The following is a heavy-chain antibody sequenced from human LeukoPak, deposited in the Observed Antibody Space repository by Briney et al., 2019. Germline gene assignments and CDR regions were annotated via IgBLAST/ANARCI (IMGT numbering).Heavy chain of an antibody. CDR3: ARPPIGEIQYYFDY. J-gene: IGHJ4*02. D-gene: IGHD4-17*01. CDR2: IYYSGST. Sequence: SETLPLTCTVSGGSISSSSYYWGWIRQPPGKGLEWIGSIYYSGSTYYNPSLKSRVTISVDTSKNQFSLKLSSVTAADTAVYYCARPPIGEIQYYFDYWGQGTLVTVSS. CDR1: GGSISSSSYY. V-gene: IGHV4-39*01.